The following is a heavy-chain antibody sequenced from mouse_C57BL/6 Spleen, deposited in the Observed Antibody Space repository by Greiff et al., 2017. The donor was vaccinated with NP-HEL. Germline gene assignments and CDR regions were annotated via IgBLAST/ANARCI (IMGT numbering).Heavy chain of an antibody. Sequence: QVQLQQSGPGLVQPSQSLSITCTVSGFSLTSYGVHWVRQPPGKGLEWLGVIWSGGSTDYNAAFISRLSISKDNSKSQVFFKMNSLQADDTAIYYCAKNRVDYDDGYYAMDYWGQGTSVTVSS. J-gene: IGHJ4*01. CDR3: AKNRVDYDDGYYAMDY. D-gene: IGHD2-4*01. CDR2: IWSGGST. V-gene: IGHV2-4*01. CDR1: GFSLTSYG.